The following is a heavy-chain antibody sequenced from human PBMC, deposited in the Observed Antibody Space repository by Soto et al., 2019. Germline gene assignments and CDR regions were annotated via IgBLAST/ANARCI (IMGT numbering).Heavy chain of an antibody. Sequence: QVPLQESGPRLVKPSGSLSLTCGVSGGTVASSHWRSWVRQSPGGGLEWIGNVYHTGDTNFNPSLQSRVTISVDKSNNQFSLRLNSLTAADTAVYFCAREIVTAGGNNYFDPWGPGTLVTVSS. CDR1: GGTVASSHW. CDR3: AREIVTAGGNNYFDP. V-gene: IGHV4-4*02. J-gene: IGHJ5*02. D-gene: IGHD2-21*02. CDR2: VYHTGDT.